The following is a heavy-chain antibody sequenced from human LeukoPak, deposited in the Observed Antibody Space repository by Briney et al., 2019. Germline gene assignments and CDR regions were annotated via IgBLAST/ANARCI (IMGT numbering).Heavy chain of an antibody. CDR1: GFTFSSYA. CDR3: AKDLITYYYGSGSPRPVDY. J-gene: IGHJ4*02. CDR2: ISGSGGST. V-gene: IGHV3-23*01. D-gene: IGHD3-10*01. Sequence: HPGGSLRLSRAASGFTFSSYAMSWVRQAPGKGLEWVSAISGSGGSTYYADSVKGRFTISRDNYKNTLYLQMNSLRAEDTAVYYCAKDLITYYYGSGSPRPVDYWGQGTLVTVSS.